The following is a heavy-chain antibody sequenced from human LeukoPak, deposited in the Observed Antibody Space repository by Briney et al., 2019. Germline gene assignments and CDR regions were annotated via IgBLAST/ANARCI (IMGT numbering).Heavy chain of an antibody. V-gene: IGHV1-69*13. CDR3: ARVAYGAFDY. CDR2: IIPIFGTA. CDR1: GGTFSSYA. D-gene: IGHD4-17*01. J-gene: IGHJ4*02. Sequence: GASVNVSCKASGGTFSSYAISWVRQAPGQGLEWMGGIIPIFGTANYAQKFQGRVTITADESTSTAYMELSSLRSEDTAVYYCARVAYGAFDYWGQGTLVTVSS.